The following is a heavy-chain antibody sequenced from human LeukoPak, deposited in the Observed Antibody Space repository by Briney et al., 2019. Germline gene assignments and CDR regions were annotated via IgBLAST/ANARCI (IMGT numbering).Heavy chain of an antibody. CDR3: ARGTGGRDDY. V-gene: IGHV3-74*01. Sequence: PGGSLRLSCAASGFTFSSSWMHWVRQAPGKGLVWVSRTNNDGSRTNYADSVRGRFTISRDNAKNTLYLQMNSLGAEDTAVYYCARGTGGRDDYWGQGTLVTVSS. J-gene: IGHJ4*02. D-gene: IGHD3-10*01. CDR2: TNNDGSRT. CDR1: GFTFSSSW.